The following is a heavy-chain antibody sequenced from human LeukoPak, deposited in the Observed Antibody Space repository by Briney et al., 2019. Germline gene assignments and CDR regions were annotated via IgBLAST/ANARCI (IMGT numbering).Heavy chain of an antibody. J-gene: IGHJ4*02. CDR3: AASEMTTVVPRGFDY. CDR1: GGTFSSYT. V-gene: IGHV1-69*02. D-gene: IGHD4-23*01. CDR2: IIPILGIA. Sequence: SVKVSCKASGGTFSSYTISWVRQAPGQGLEGMGRIIPILGIANYAQKFQGRVTITADKSTSTAYMELSSLRSEDTAVYYCAASEMTTVVPRGFDYWGQGTLVTVSS.